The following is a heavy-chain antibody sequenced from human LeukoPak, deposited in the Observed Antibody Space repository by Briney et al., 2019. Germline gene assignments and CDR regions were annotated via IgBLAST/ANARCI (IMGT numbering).Heavy chain of an antibody. D-gene: IGHD1-26*01. CDR2: IYYSGST. Sequence: SETLSLTCTVSGGSISSGDYYWSWIRQPPGKGLEWIGYIYYSGSTYYNPSLKSRVTISVDTSKNQFSLKLSSVTAADTAVYYCAREGGSYHTYYYYYMDVWGKGTTVTVSS. CDR1: GGSISSGDYY. J-gene: IGHJ6*03. V-gene: IGHV4-30-4*08. CDR3: AREGGSYHTYYYYYMDV.